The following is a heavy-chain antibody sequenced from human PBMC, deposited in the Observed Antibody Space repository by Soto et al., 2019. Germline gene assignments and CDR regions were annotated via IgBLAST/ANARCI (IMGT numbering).Heavy chain of an antibody. J-gene: IGHJ6*02. V-gene: IGHV4-39*02. Sequence: PSETLSLTCAVSGASISSGTYYWGWIRQPPGKWLDWIGSIYYSGTTYYSPSLKSRVAISVDPSKNHFSLKLRSVTAADAAVYYCARGTYGDYSPHYYGMDVWGQGPAVTVS. CDR1: GASISSGTYY. CDR2: IYYSGTT. D-gene: IGHD4-17*01. CDR3: ARGTYGDYSPHYYGMDV.